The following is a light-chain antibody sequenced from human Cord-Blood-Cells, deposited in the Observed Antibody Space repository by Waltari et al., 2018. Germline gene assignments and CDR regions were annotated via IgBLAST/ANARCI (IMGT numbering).Light chain of an antibody. CDR2: EGS. Sequence: QSALTQPASVSGSPGQSITISCTGTRSDVGSYNLVSWYQQHPGKAPKLMIYEGSKRPSGVSNRFSGSKSGNTASLTISGLQAEDEADYYCCSYAGSIGGGTKLTVL. V-gene: IGLV2-23*01. J-gene: IGLJ2*01. CDR1: RSDVGSYNL. CDR3: CSYAGS.